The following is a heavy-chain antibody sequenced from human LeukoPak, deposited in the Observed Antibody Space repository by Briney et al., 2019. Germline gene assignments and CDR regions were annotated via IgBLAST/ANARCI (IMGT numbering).Heavy chain of an antibody. CDR3: ARDSCSSTACYSYYMGV. CDR2: ISSSGDYI. V-gene: IGHV3-21*01. J-gene: IGHJ6*03. Sequence: GGSLRLSCTASGFTFSPYSMIWVRQAPGKGLEWVSSISSSGDYIYYAESLKGRFTISRDNAKNSVYLQMNSLRAEDTAVYFCARDSCSSTACYSYYMGVWGNGTAVTVSS. D-gene: IGHD2-2*01. CDR1: GFTFSPYS.